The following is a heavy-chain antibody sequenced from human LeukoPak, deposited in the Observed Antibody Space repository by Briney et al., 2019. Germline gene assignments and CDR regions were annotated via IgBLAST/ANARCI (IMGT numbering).Heavy chain of an antibody. V-gene: IGHV4-59*11. CDR1: GGSISSHY. Sequence: SETLSLTCTVSGGSISSHYWSWIRQPPGKGLEWIGYIYYSGSTNYNPSLKSRVTISVDTSKNQFSLKLSSVTAADTAVYYCARDHGSSPGFDYWVQGTLVTVSS. CDR2: IYYSGST. J-gene: IGHJ4*02. D-gene: IGHD6-6*01. CDR3: ARDHGSSPGFDY.